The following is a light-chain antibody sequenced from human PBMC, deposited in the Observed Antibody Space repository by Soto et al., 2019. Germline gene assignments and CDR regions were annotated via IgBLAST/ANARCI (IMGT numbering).Light chain of an antibody. CDR3: QQYNIWPQT. CDR2: GAF. V-gene: IGKV3-20*01. J-gene: IGKJ1*01. CDR1: QSVAYTY. Sequence: EIVLTQSPGTLSLSPGERATLSCRASQSVAYTYLAWYQQKPGQAPRLLIHGAFSRATGIPDRFSGSASGTEFTLTISSLQSEDFAVYFCQQYNIWPQTFGQGTKVDI.